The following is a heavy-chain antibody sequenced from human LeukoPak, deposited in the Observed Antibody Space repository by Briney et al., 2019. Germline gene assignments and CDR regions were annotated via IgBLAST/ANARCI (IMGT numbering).Heavy chain of an antibody. CDR2: IKQDGSEK. D-gene: IGHD5-24*01. CDR1: GFTFSSYW. CDR3: ARVPSDGYRCFDY. J-gene: IGHJ4*02. Sequence: GGSLRLSCAASGFTFSSYWMSWVRQAPGKGLEWVANIKQDGSEKYYVDSVKGRFTISRDNAKNSLYLQMNSLRAEDTAVYYCARVPSDGYRCFDYWGQGTLVTVSS. V-gene: IGHV3-7*01.